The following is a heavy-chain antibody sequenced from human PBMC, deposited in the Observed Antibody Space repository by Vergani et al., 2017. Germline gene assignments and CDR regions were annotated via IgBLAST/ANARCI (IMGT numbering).Heavy chain of an antibody. CDR2: ISGSGGST. J-gene: IGHJ4*02. Sequence: EVQLLESGGGLVQPGGSLRLSCAASGFTFSSYAMSWVRQAPGKGLEWVSAISGSGGSTYYADSVKGRFTISRDNSKNTLYMQMNSLRAEDTAVYYCAKDLVEPLSVVVVAATPERGDYWGQGTLVTVSS. CDR3: AKDLVEPLSVVVVAATPERGDY. V-gene: IGHV3-23*01. CDR1: GFTFSSYA. D-gene: IGHD2-15*01.